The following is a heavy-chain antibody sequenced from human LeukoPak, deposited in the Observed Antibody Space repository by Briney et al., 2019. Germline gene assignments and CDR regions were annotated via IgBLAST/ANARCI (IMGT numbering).Heavy chain of an antibody. J-gene: IGHJ5*02. Sequence: GGSLRLSCAASGFTFSSYSMNWVRQAPGKGLEWVSSICSNSSYIYYADSVKGRFTISRDNAKNSLYLQMNSLRAEDTAVYYCARDLRMVRGLWFDPWGQGTLVTVSS. CDR3: ARDLRMVRGLWFDP. D-gene: IGHD3-10*01. CDR2: ICSNSSYI. V-gene: IGHV3-21*01. CDR1: GFTFSSYS.